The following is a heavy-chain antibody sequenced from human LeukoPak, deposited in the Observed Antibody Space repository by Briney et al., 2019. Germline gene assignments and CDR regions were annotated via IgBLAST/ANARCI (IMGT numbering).Heavy chain of an antibody. CDR3: ARAYSGTYRVGDY. D-gene: IGHD1-26*01. CDR1: GFTFSNYW. Sequence: GGSLRLSCVVSGFTFSNYWMTWVRQAPGKGLEWVANIKQDGSEKYYVGSVEGRFTISRDNTKNSLYLQMNSLRAEDTAVYYCARAYSGTYRVGDYWGQGTLVTVSS. CDR2: IKQDGSEK. J-gene: IGHJ4*02. V-gene: IGHV3-7*01.